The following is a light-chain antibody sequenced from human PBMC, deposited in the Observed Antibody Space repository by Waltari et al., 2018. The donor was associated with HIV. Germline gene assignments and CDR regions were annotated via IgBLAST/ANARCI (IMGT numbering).Light chain of an antibody. V-gene: IGLV2-8*01. CDR3: SSYAGPNHLL. Sequence: QSALTQPPSASGSPGQSVTFSCTGTSRDVGAYNFVSWYQQHPGKAPKLITYGVHRRPAGVPDRFSGSKSGNPASLTVSGRQADDEADYYCSSYAGPNHLLFGGGTKLTVL. J-gene: IGLJ2*01. CDR1: SRDVGAYNF. CDR2: GVH.